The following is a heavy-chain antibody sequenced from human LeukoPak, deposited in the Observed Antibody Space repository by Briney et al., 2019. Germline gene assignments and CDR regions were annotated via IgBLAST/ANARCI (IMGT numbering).Heavy chain of an antibody. V-gene: IGHV3-7*01. D-gene: IGHD3-10*01. CDR3: ARDLPDTGYYYYMDV. CDR2: IKQDGSEK. J-gene: IGHJ6*03. CDR1: GFTFSTYW. Sequence: GGSLRLSCAASGFTFSTYWMSWVRQAPGKGLEWVANIKQDGSEKFYVDSVKGRFTISRDNAKYSLYLQMNSLRAEDTAVYYCARDLPDTGYYYYMDVWGKGTTVTASS.